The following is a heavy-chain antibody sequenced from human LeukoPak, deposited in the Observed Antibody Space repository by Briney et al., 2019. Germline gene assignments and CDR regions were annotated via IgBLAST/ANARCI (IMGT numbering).Heavy chain of an antibody. CDR2: MNPNSGNT. V-gene: IGHV1-8*01. D-gene: IGHD6-6*01. CDR1: GYTFTSYD. J-gene: IGHJ6*03. Sequence: ASVKVSCKASGYTFTSYDINWVRQATGQGLEWMGWMNPNSGNTGYAQKFQGRVTMTRNTSISTAYMELSSLRSEDTAVYYCASGIAARPNYYYYYMDVWGKGTTVTVSS. CDR3: ASGIAARPNYYYYYMDV.